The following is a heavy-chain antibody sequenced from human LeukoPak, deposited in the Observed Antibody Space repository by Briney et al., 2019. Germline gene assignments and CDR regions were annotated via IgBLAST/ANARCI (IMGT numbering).Heavy chain of an antibody. CDR3: ARETLWFGELSASIYYYYYMDV. CDR2: ISAYNGST. D-gene: IGHD3-10*01. J-gene: IGHJ6*03. CDR1: GYTFTSYG. Sequence: GASVKVSCKASGYTFTSYGISWVRQAPGQGLEWMGWISAYNGSTNYAQKLQGRVTMTTDTSTSTAYMELRSLRSDDTAVYYCARETLWFGELSASIYYYYYMDVWGKGTTVTVSS. V-gene: IGHV1-18*01.